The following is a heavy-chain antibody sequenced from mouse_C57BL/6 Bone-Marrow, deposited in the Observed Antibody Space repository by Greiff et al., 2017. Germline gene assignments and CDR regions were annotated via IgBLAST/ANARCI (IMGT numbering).Heavy chain of an antibody. J-gene: IGHJ1*03. CDR2: INPSSGYT. CDR3: ATIRFITTVWYFDV. CDR1: GYTFTSYT. V-gene: IGHV1-4*01. Sequence: VQLQQSGAELARPGASVKMSCKASGYTFTSYTMHWVKQRPGQGLEWIGYINPSSGYTKYNQKFKDKATLTADKSSSTAYMQLSSLTSEDSAVYYCATIRFITTVWYFDVWGTGTTVTVSS. D-gene: IGHD1-1*01.